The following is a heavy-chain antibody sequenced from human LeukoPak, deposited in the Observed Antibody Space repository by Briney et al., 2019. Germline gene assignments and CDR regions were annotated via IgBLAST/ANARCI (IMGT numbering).Heavy chain of an antibody. J-gene: IGHJ3*02. CDR2: ISSSSTII. V-gene: IGHV3-48*03. CDR3: GASRHYVGTFGI. D-gene: IGHD4-17*01. CDR1: GFTFSSYE. Sequence: GGSLRLSCAASGFTFSSYELYWVRQAPGKGLEWISYISSSSTIIKYADSVRGRFTISRDDARESLYLQMSSLRADDTAIYYCGASRHYVGTFGIWGQGTLVTVSS.